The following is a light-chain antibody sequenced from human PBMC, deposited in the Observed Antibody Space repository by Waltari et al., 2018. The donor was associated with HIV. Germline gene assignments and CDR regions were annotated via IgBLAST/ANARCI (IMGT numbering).Light chain of an antibody. CDR1: QGIGKA. CDR3: LHDYIFPYT. J-gene: IGKJ2*01. CDR2: AAS. Sequence: AIQMTQSPSSLSASIGDRVTITCRASQGIGKALSWYQQKRGKAPNLLIYAASILQSWVSSRFSGAVSATDFTLTISNLQPEDFSTYFCLHDYIFPYTFGPGTKVEI. V-gene: IGKV1-6*02.